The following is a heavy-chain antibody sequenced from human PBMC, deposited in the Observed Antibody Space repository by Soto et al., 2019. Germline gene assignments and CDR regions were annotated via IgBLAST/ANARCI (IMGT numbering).Heavy chain of an antibody. Sequence: ASVKVSCKASGYAFSSYGISWVRQAPGQGLEWMGWISAYNGNSNYAQKFQGRVTMTTDTSTNTAYMELRSLRSDGTAVYYCARSPLWFGKTHYGMDVWGQGTTVTVSS. J-gene: IGHJ6*02. CDR1: GYAFSSYG. CDR2: ISAYNGNS. D-gene: IGHD3-10*01. CDR3: ARSPLWFGKTHYGMDV. V-gene: IGHV1-18*04.